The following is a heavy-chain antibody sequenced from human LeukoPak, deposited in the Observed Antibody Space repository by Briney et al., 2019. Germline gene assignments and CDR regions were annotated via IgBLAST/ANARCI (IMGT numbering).Heavy chain of an antibody. J-gene: IGHJ6*03. CDR2: ISSSGSTI. V-gene: IGHV3-11*01. Sequence: PGGSLRLSCAASGFTFSDYYMSWIRQAPGKGLEWVSYISSSGSTIYYADSVKGRFTISRDNAKNSLYLQMNSLRAEDTAVYYCARGRGGSIAAPPAWYYYYYYMDVWGKGTTVTVSS. D-gene: IGHD6-6*01. CDR3: ARGRGGSIAAPPAWYYYYYYMDV. CDR1: GFTFSDYY.